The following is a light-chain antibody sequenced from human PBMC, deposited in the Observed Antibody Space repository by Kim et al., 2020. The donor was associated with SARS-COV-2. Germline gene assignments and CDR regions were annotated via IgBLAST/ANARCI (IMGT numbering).Light chain of an antibody. J-gene: IGKJ3*01. CDR3: MQGTHWPFT. CDR1: ENLVYSDGNNC. V-gene: IGKV2-30*01. CDR2: KVS. Sequence: PDSNSFRSSENLVYSDGNNCLNWFQQKPSKSTRRLINKVSNRGDGVPDKFSGSGSDTDFTLLISRVEAEDVGVYYCMQGTHWPFTFGPGTKVDIK.